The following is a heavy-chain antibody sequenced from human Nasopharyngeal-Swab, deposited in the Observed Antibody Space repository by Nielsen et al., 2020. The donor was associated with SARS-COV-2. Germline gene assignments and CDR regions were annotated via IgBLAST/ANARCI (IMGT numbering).Heavy chain of an antibody. Sequence: GESLKISCAASGFTFSDYYMSWIRQAPGKGLEWVSYISSSGSTIYYADSVKGRFTISRDNAGNSVYLQMDSLRVEDTAIYYCVRDNNWAFDYWGQGTLVTVSS. J-gene: IGHJ4*02. D-gene: IGHD1-1*01. CDR3: VRDNNWAFDY. V-gene: IGHV3-11*04. CDR2: ISSSGSTI. CDR1: GFTFSDYY.